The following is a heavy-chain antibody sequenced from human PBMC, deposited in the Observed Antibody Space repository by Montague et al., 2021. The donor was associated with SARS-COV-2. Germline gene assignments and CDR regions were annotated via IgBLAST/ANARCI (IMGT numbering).Heavy chain of an antibody. CDR2: I. D-gene: IGHD4-23*01. CDR3: TRAPGYDGTDY. Sequence: SLSLSFPASGFTFSHYWMSWVRQAPGKGLEWVSSIKGRYTISRDNAKNSLYLQMNSLRAEDTAVYYCTRAPGYDGTDYWGQGTLVTVSS. J-gene: IGHJ4*02. V-gene: IGHV3-69-1*01. CDR1: GFTFSHYW.